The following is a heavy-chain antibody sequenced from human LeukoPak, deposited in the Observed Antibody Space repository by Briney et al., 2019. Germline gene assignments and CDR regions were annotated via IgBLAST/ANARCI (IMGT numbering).Heavy chain of an antibody. CDR2: IYYSGST. Sequence: SETLSLTCTVSGGSISSYYWSWIRQPPGKGLEWIGYIYYSGSTNYNPSLKSRVTISVDTSKNQFSLKLSSVTAADTAVYYCARSSVLRYFDWLLSTTDGWFDPWGQGTLVTVSS. D-gene: IGHD3-9*01. V-gene: IGHV4-59*01. CDR3: ARSSVLRYFDWLLSTTDGWFDP. CDR1: GGSISSYY. J-gene: IGHJ5*02.